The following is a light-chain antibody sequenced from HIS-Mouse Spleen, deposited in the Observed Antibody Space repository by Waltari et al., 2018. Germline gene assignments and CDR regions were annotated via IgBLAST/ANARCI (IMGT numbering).Light chain of an antibody. Sequence: DIQLTQSPSFLSASVGDRVTITCWASQGISSYLAWYQQKPGKAPKLLIYAASTLQSGVPSRFSGSGSGTEFTLTISSLQPEDFATYYCQQLNSYPTFGPGTKVDIK. CDR3: QQLNSYPT. CDR2: AAS. J-gene: IGKJ3*01. CDR1: QGISSY. V-gene: IGKV1-9*01.